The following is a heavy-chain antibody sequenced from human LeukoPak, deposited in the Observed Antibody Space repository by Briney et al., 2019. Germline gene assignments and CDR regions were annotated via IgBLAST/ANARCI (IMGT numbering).Heavy chain of an antibody. D-gene: IGHD1-26*01. J-gene: IGHJ4*02. CDR1: GDSISGYY. Sequence: SETLSLTCTVSGDSISGYYWTWIRQPPGKGLEWIGYIYYSGTTDYNPSLKSRVTISVDTSKNQFSLKLSSVSAADTAIYYCARGGSYHGYWGQGTLVTVSS. CDR3: ARGGSYHGY. V-gene: IGHV4-59*01. CDR2: IYYSGTT.